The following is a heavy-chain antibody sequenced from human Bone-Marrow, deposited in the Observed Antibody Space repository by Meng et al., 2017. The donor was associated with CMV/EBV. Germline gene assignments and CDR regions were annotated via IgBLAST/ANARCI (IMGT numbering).Heavy chain of an antibody. CDR2: IYYSGST. V-gene: IGHV4-31*03. Sequence: SETLSLTCTVSGGSISSGGYYWSCIRLHPGKGLEWIGYIYYSGSTYYNPSLKSRVTISVDTSKNQFSLKLSSVTAADTAVYYCARIYAGNLYYDFWSGYYKTYYYYYYGMDVWGQGTTVTVSS. CDR1: GGSISSGGYY. J-gene: IGHJ6*02. D-gene: IGHD3-3*01. CDR3: ARIYAGNLYYDFWSGYYKTYYYYYYGMDV.